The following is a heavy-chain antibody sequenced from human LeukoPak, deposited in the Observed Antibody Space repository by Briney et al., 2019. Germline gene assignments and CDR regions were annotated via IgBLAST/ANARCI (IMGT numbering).Heavy chain of an antibody. D-gene: IGHD3-10*01. CDR1: GFSFSNAW. J-gene: IGHJ5*02. V-gene: IGHV3-15*07. CDR2: ILSKTSGGTT. Sequence: PGGSLRLSCAASGFSFSNAWMNWVRQAPGKGLEWVGRILSKTSGGTTDYATPVKGRFTISRDDSKNVLYLHMNSLQIEDTAVYYCADCYASGSYPPWGQGTLVTVSS. CDR3: ADCYASGSYPP.